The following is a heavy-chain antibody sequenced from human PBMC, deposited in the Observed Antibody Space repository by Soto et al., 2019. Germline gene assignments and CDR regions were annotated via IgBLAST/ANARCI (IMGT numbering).Heavy chain of an antibody. V-gene: IGHV4-61*01. CDR1: GGSVSSGNYY. CDR3: AREAA. Sequence: SETLSLTCTVSGGSVSSGNYYWTWIRQPPGKGLEWIGYIYSSGSTNYNPSLKNRVTISVDTSKNQFSLKLSSVTAADTAVYYCAREAAWGQGPLVTVSS. CDR2: IYSSGST. J-gene: IGHJ5*02.